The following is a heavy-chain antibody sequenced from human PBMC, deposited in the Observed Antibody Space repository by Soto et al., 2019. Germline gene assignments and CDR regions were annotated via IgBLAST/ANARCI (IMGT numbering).Heavy chain of an antibody. J-gene: IGHJ6*03. CDR3: AAIMWPGGPDYYYMDV. D-gene: IGHD3-16*01. CDR1: GGTFSSYA. V-gene: IGHV1-69*13. Sequence: ASVKVSCKASGGTFSSYAISWVRQAPGQGLEWMGGIIPIFGTANYAQKFQGRVTITADESTSTAYMELSSLRSEDTAVYYCAAIMWPGGPDYYYMDVWGKGTTVTVSS. CDR2: IIPIFGTA.